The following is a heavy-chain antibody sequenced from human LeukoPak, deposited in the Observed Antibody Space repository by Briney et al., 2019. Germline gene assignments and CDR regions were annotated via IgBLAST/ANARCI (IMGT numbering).Heavy chain of an antibody. D-gene: IGHD3-10*01. CDR2: IYYSGST. Sequence: SETLSLTCTVSGGSISSSSYYWGWIRQPPGKGLECIGSIYYSGSTYYNPSLKSRVTISVDTSKNQFSLKLSSVTAADTAVYYCARWLLWFGEWHWGQGTLVTVSS. V-gene: IGHV4-39*01. J-gene: IGHJ4*02. CDR3: ARWLLWFGEWH. CDR1: GGSISSSSYY.